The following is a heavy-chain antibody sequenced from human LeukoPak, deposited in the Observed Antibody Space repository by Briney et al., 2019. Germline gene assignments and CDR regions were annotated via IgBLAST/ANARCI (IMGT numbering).Heavy chain of an antibody. V-gene: IGHV4-59*01. D-gene: IGHD2-2*01. CDR1: GGSISSYY. CDR3: AREEVVPAAVYYYYYYMDV. J-gene: IGHJ6*03. CDR2: IYHSGST. Sequence: SETLSLTCTVSGGSISSYYWSWIRQPPGKGLEWIGYIYHSGSTNYNPSLQSRVTISVDTSKHQSFLKLSSVTAADTAVYYCAREEVVPAAVYYYYYYMDVWGKGTLVTVSS.